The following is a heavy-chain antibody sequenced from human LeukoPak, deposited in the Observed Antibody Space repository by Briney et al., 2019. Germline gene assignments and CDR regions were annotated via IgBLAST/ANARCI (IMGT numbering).Heavy chain of an antibody. V-gene: IGHV3-21*01. CDR2: ISSSSSYI. Sequence: GSLRLSCAASGFTFSSYSMNWVRQAPGKGLEWVSSISSSSSYIYYADSVKGRFTISRDNAKNSLYLQMNSLRAEDTAVYYCARGPLDSITMIVVDYWGQGTLVTVSS. CDR1: GFTFSSYS. J-gene: IGHJ4*02. D-gene: IGHD3-22*01. CDR3: ARGPLDSITMIVVDY.